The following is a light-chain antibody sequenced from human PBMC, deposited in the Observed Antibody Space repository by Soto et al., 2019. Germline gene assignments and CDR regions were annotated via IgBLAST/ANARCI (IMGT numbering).Light chain of an antibody. J-gene: IGLJ1*01. CDR3: SSHAGSKRV. V-gene: IGLV2-8*01. CDR2: EVN. CDR1: GSDVGGYNY. Sequence: QSVLTQPPSASWSPGQSVTISCTGTGSDVGGYNYVSWYQQHPGKAPKLMIYEVNKRPSGVPDRFSGSKSGNTASLTVSGLQAEDEGDYYCSSHAGSKRVFGTGTKVTVL.